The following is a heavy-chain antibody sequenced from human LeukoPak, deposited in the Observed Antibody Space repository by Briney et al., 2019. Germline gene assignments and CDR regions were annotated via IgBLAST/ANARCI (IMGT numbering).Heavy chain of an antibody. V-gene: IGHV4-30-2*01. CDR1: GGSISSGGYS. CDR2: IYHSGST. Sequence: SQTLSLTCAVSGGSISSGGYSWSWIRQPPGKGLEWIGYIYHSGSTYYNPSLKSRVTISVDRSKHQFSLKLSSVTAADTAVYYCARGVDPHSSWLDPWGQGALVTVSS. CDR3: ARGVDPHSSWLDP. J-gene: IGHJ5*02. D-gene: IGHD3-10*01.